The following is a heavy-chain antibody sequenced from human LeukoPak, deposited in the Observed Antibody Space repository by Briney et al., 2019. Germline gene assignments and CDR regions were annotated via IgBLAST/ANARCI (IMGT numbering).Heavy chain of an antibody. CDR3: ARDGYNYGGAFDI. CDR2: ISYSGSS. V-gene: IGHV4-39*07. CDR1: GGSISSSSYY. Sequence: PSETLSLTCTVSGGSISSSSYYWGWIRQPPGKGLEWIGSISYSGSSYYNPSLKSRVTISVDTSKTQFSLKLSSVTAADTAVYYCARDGYNYGGAFDIWGQGTMVTVSS. D-gene: IGHD5-24*01. J-gene: IGHJ3*02.